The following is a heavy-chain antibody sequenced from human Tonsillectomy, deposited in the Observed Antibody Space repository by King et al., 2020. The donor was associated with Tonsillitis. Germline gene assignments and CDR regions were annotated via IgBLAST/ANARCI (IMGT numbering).Heavy chain of an antibody. CDR3: ARGGCYGVNWGIDY. Sequence: VQLVESGGGVVQPGRSLRLSCVSSGFAFRSYGMHWVRQAPGKGLEWVAVISYDATRENYADSAKGRFTISRDNSKNTLYLQMNSLRAEDTAVYYCARGGCYGVNWGIDYGGQGPLVTVSS. CDR1: GFAFRSYG. CDR2: ISYDATRE. V-gene: IGHV3-33*05. D-gene: IGHD7-27*01. J-gene: IGHJ4*02.